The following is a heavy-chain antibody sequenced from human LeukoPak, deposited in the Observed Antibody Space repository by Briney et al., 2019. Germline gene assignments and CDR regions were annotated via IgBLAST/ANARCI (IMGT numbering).Heavy chain of an antibody. CDR1: GFTFSSYS. D-gene: IGHD3-22*01. Sequence: GGSLRLSCAASGFTFSSYSMNWVRQAPGKGLEWVSSISSSSSYIYYADSVKGRFTISRDNAKNSLDLQMNSLRAEDTAVYYCARDAKPTYYYDSSGYYPYYFDYWGQGTLVTVSS. CDR2: ISSSSSYI. CDR3: ARDAKPTYYYDSSGYYPYYFDY. V-gene: IGHV3-21*01. J-gene: IGHJ4*02.